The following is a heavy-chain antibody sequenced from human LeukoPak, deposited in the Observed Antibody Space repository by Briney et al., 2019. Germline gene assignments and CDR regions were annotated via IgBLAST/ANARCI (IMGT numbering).Heavy chain of an antibody. CDR2: INPTGDST. Sequence: ASVKVSCKASGYAFSSYYMHWVRQAPGQGLEWVGLINPTGDSTNYAQNFRGRVTMTRDTSTSTVYMDLSSLRSEDTAVYYCAREASGGYFDYRGQGTLVTVSS. CDR1: GYAFSSYY. CDR3: AREASGGYFDY. D-gene: IGHD4-23*01. V-gene: IGHV1-46*01. J-gene: IGHJ4*02.